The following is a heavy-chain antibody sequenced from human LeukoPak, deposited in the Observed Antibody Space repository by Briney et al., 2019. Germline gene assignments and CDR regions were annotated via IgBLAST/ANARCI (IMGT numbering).Heavy chain of an antibody. CDR3: AKDPSVAATLDY. CDR2: ISGSGGST. Sequence: HPGGSLRLSCAASGFTFSSYGMSWVRQAPGKGLEWVSAISGSGGSTYYADSVKGRFTISRDNSKNTLYLQMNSLGAEDTAVYYCAKDPSVAATLDYWGQGTLVTVSS. V-gene: IGHV3-23*01. D-gene: IGHD2-15*01. CDR1: GFTFSSYG. J-gene: IGHJ4*02.